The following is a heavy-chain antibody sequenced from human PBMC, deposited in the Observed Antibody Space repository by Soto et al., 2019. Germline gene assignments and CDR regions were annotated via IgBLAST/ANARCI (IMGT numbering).Heavy chain of an antibody. D-gene: IGHD2-8*01. J-gene: IGHJ6*02. CDR2: INPKSGGT. V-gene: IGHV1-2*04. CDR3: ARGDSTDCSNGVCSFFYNHDMDV. Sequence: ASVKVSCKASGYTFTDYHIHWVRQAPGQGLEWLGRINPKSGGTSTAQKFQGWVTMTTDTSISTASMELTRLTSDDTAIYYCARGDSTDCSNGVCSFFYNHDMDVWGQGTTVTGSS. CDR1: GYTFTDYH.